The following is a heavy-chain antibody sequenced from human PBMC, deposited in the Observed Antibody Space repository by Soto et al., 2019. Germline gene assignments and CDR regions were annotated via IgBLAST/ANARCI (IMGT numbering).Heavy chain of an antibody. J-gene: IGHJ3*02. Sequence: EVQLVESGGGLVKPGGSLRLSCAVSDFTFSKAWMKWVRRAPGKGLEWVGRIKTKTDGGTTDYGAPVKGRFTISRDDSNNTLYLQMNSMKTEDTALYFCTASHIWRGIDGFDIWGQGTMVTVSS. CDR2: IKTKTDGGTT. D-gene: IGHD1-20*01. CDR1: DFTFSKAW. CDR3: TASHIWRGIDGFDI. V-gene: IGHV3-15*07.